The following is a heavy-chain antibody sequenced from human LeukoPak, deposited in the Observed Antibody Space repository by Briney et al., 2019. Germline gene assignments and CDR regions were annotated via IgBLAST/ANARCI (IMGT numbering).Heavy chain of an antibody. Sequence: SETLSLTCTVSGASVSSASYWTWIRQPPGKGVEWIAHIYNGVNTNYNPSLKSRVTISVDTSKNQFSLRLNSVTAADTAVYYCARSRAFNSGAFDPWGQGSLVTVSS. CDR2: IYNGVNT. CDR1: GASVSSASY. V-gene: IGHV4-61*01. D-gene: IGHD1-26*01. J-gene: IGHJ5*02. CDR3: ARSRAFNSGAFDP.